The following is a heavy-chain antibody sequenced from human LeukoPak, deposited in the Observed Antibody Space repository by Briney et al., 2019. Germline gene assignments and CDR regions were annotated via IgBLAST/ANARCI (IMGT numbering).Heavy chain of an antibody. CDR1: GGTFSSYA. CDR2: IIPIFGTA. CDR3: ARDLLIVGATTRAFDI. J-gene: IGHJ3*02. D-gene: IGHD1-26*01. Sequence: GSSVKVSCKASGGTFSSYAISWVRQAPGQGLEWMGRIIPIFGTANYAQKFQGRVTITTDESTSTAYMELSSLRSEDTAVYYCARDLLIVGATTRAFDIWGQGTMVTVSS. V-gene: IGHV1-69*05.